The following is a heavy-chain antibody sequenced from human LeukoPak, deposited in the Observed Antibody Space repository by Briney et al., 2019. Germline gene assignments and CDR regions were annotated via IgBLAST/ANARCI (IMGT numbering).Heavy chain of an antibody. CDR1: GFTFSSYE. J-gene: IGHJ4*02. CDR3: ARGTIIAH. Sequence: GGSLRLSCAASGFTFSSYEMNWVRQAPGKGLEWVSYISRSGSTIYYADSVKGRFTISRDNAKNSLYLQMNSLRAEDTAVYYCARGTIIAHWGQGTLVTVSS. V-gene: IGHV3-48*03. CDR2: ISRSGSTI. D-gene: IGHD2-21*01.